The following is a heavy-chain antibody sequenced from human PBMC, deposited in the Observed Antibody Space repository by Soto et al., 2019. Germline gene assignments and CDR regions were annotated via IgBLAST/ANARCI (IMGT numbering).Heavy chain of an antibody. CDR3: TKGATSTFDS. CDR1: GYRFSRSW. V-gene: IGHV5-51*01. Sequence: LGESLKISCQGTGYRFSRSWIGWVRQKPGKGLEWLGNVYPSDSDVRYSPAVEGQVTISADNSINTAYLQLLILKASDTAIYYCTKGATSTFDSWRQGTRVAVSS. D-gene: IGHD1-26*01. J-gene: IGHJ4*02. CDR2: VYPSDSDV.